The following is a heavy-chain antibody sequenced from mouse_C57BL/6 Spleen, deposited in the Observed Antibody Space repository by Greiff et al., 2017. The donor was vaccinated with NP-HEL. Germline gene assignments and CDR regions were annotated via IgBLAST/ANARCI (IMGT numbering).Heavy chain of an antibody. Sequence: VQLQQSGPELVKPGASVKIPCKASGYTFTDYNMDWVKQSHGKSLEWIGDINPNNGGTIYNQKFKGKATLTVDKSSSTAYMELRSLTSEDTAVYYCARNYYGNYVDAMDYWGQGTSVTVSS. CDR3: ARNYYGNYVDAMDY. CDR1: GYTFTDYN. D-gene: IGHD2-1*01. V-gene: IGHV1-18*01. CDR2: INPNNGGT. J-gene: IGHJ4*01.